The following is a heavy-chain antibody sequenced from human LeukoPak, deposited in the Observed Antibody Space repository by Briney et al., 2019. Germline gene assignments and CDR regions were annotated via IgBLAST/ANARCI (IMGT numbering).Heavy chain of an antibody. J-gene: IGHJ4*02. CDR3: AKESQTYYDIMTGYPNYYFDY. D-gene: IGHD3-9*01. CDR1: GFTFSSYW. CDR2: ISGSGANT. V-gene: IGHV3-23*01. Sequence: GGSLRLSCAASGFTFSSYWMSWVRQAPGKGLEWVSAISGSGANTYYVDSVKGRFTISRDNSKNTLYLEMSSLRSDDTAVYYCAKESQTYYDIMTGYPNYYFDYWGQGTLVTVSS.